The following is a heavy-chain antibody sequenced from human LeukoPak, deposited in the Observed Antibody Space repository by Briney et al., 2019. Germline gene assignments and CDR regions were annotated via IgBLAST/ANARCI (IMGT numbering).Heavy chain of an antibody. Sequence: KTSETLSLTCAVYGGSFSGYYWSWIRQPPGKGLEWIGEINHSGSTNYNPSLKSRVTISVDTSKNHFSLRLTSVTAADTAFYYCARRQGGSSWFDPWGQGTLVTVSS. CDR3: ARRQGGSSWFDP. CDR2: INHSGST. J-gene: IGHJ5*02. V-gene: IGHV4-34*01. CDR1: GGSFSGYY. D-gene: IGHD6-13*01.